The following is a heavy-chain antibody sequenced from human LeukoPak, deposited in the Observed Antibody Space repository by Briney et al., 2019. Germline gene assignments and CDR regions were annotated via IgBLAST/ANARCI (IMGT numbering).Heavy chain of an antibody. CDR2: ISRSGSTR. J-gene: IGHJ4*02. D-gene: IGHD5-18*01. Sequence: AGGSLRLSCAASGFTFSDYYMSWIRQAPGKGLEWVSHISRSGSTRYYADSLKGRFTISRDNARNSLYLQMNSLRVDDTAVYYCARMTLPDTAVASVGRDFDYWGQGTLVTVSS. CDR3: ARMTLPDTAVASVGRDFDY. V-gene: IGHV3-11*04. CDR1: GFTFSDYY.